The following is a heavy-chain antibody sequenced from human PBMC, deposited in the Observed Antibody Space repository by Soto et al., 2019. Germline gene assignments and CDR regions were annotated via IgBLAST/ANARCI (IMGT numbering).Heavy chain of an antibody. V-gene: IGHV1-69*13. CDR1: GGTFSSYA. Sequence: SVKVSCKASGGTFSSYAISWVRQAPGQGLEWMGGIIPIFGTANYAQKFQGRVTITADESTSTAYMELSSLRSEDTAVYYCALLGLVRGVIIRGPRHCWGQGTLVTVSS. CDR3: ALLGLVRGVIIRGPRHC. D-gene: IGHD3-10*01. CDR2: IIPIFGTA. J-gene: IGHJ4*02.